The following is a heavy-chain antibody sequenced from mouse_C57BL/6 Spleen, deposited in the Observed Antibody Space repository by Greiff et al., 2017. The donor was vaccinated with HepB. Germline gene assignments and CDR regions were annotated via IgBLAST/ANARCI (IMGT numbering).Heavy chain of an antibody. J-gene: IGHJ4*01. CDR2: ISSGSSTI. Sequence: EVKLQESGGGLVKPGGSLKLSCAASGFTFSDYGMHWVRQAPEKGLEWVAYISSGSSTIYYADTVKGRFTISRDNAKNTLFLQMTSLRSEDTAMYYCARVAALYAMDYWGQGTSVTVSS. V-gene: IGHV5-17*01. CDR1: GFTFSDYG. CDR3: ARVAALYAMDY.